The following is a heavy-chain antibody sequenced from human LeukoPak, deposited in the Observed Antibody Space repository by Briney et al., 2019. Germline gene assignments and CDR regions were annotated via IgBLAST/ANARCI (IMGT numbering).Heavy chain of an antibody. CDR3: ARGAQIVASRGFDY. CDR1: GFTFSSYE. CDR2: ISSSGSTI. V-gene: IGHV3-48*03. Sequence: PGGSLRLSCAASGFTFSSYEMNWVRQAPGKGLEWVSYISSSGSTIYYADSVKGRFTISRDNAKNSLYLQMNSLRAEDTAVYYCARGAQIVASRGFDYWGHGTLVTVSS. J-gene: IGHJ4*01. D-gene: IGHD3-22*01.